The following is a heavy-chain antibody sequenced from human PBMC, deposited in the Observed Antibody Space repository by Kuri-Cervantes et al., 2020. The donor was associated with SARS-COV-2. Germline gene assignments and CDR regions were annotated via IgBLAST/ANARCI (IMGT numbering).Heavy chain of an antibody. CDR1: GDSVSSNSAA. Sequence: SQTLSLTFAISGDSVSSNSAAWNWIRQSPARGLEWLGRTYYRSRWYDDYAVSVKSRITSNPDTSKNQFSLLLNSVTPEDTAVYYCARGDAFDIWGQGTMVTVSS. J-gene: IGHJ3*02. V-gene: IGHV6-1*01. CDR2: TYYRSRWYD. CDR3: ARGDAFDI.